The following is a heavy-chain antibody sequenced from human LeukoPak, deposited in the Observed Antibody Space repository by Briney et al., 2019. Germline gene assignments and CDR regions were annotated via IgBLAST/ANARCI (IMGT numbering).Heavy chain of an antibody. CDR1: GFTFSSCS. V-gene: IGHV3-48*01. CDR3: AREIVVVPAPIDY. D-gene: IGHD2-2*01. J-gene: IGHJ4*02. Sequence: GGSLRLSCAASGFTFSSCSMNWVRQAPGKGLEWVSYISSSSSTIYYADSVKGRFTISRDKAKNSLYLQMNSLRAEDTAVYYCAREIVVVPAPIDYWGQGTLVTVSS. CDR2: ISSSSSTI.